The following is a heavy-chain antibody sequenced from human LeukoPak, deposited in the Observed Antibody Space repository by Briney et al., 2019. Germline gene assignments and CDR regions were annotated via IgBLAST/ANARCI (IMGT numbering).Heavy chain of an antibody. CDR2: IYYSGST. CDR1: GGSISSGGYY. CDR3: ARETTYYYDSSGYYLIDY. D-gene: IGHD3-22*01. V-gene: IGHV4-31*03. J-gene: IGHJ4*02. Sequence: SQTLSLTCTVSGGSISSGGYYWSWIRQHPGKGLEWIGYIYYSGSTYYNPSLKSRVTISVDTSKNQFSLKLSSVTAADTAVYYCARETTYYYDSSGYYLIDYWGQGTLVTVSS.